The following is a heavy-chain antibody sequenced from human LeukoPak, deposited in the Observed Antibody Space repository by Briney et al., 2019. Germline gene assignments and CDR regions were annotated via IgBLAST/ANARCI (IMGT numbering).Heavy chain of an antibody. CDR3: ARGEDGFWSGYVEH. D-gene: IGHD3-3*01. V-gene: IGHV3-30-3*01. J-gene: IGHJ1*01. CDR1: GFTFNGYA. CDR2: TSYDGNNK. Sequence: GRSLRLSRAASGFTFNGYALHWVRQAPGKGLEWVAVTSYDGNNKYYAESVKGRFTISRDNSKSMLYLQMNSLRPEDTAVYYCARGEDGFWSGYVEHWGQGTLVTVSP.